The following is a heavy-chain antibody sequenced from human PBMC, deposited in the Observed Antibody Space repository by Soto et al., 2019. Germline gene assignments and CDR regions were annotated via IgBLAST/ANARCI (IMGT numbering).Heavy chain of an antibody. V-gene: IGHV1-18*01. CDR3: ARSGSVPYYYYCLDV. J-gene: IGHJ6*02. CDR2: ISTYNGDA. Sequence: QVQLVQSGAEVRKPGASVKVSCKTSGYTFSRSGISWVRQAPGQGLEWMGWISTYNGDANYAQKLQGRVTMTTDTSTSTAFMELGSLTSDDTAVYYGARSGSVPYYYYCLDVWGQGTTVTVSS. CDR1: GYTFSRSG. D-gene: IGHD1-26*01.